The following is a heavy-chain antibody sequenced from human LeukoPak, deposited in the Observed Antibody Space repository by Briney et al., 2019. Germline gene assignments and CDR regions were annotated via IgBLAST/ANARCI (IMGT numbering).Heavy chain of an antibody. V-gene: IGHV4-4*07. Sequence: PSETLSLTCTVSGGSISSYYWSWIRQPAGKGLEWIGRIYSSGSTDYNPSLKSRVTMSVDTSNSHFSLNLTSVTAADTALYYCAAMRGMKVMTWGQGTLVTVSS. CDR3: AAMRGMKVMT. CDR2: IYSSGST. D-gene: IGHD3-16*01. CDR1: GGSISSYY. J-gene: IGHJ1*01.